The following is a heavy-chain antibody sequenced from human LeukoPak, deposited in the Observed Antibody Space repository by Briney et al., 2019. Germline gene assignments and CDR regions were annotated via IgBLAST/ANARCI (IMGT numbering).Heavy chain of an antibody. CDR3: ARVAYYRVTADQITDAFDV. J-gene: IGHJ3*01. CDR1: GFTVGSHY. Sequence: SGGSLRLSCAASGFTVGSHYMNWVRQAPGKGLQWISVLYSDGTTYYADSVKGRFTISRDNSRSTLCLQMNSLRAEDTAVYFCARVAYYRVTADQITDAFDVWGRGTAVTVSS. D-gene: IGHD2-21*02. CDR2: LYSDGTT. V-gene: IGHV3-66*01.